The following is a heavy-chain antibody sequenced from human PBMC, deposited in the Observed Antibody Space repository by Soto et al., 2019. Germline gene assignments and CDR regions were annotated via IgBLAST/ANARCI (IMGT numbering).Heavy chain of an antibody. V-gene: IGHV1-18*01. CDR2: ITISNGNI. Sequence: ASVKVSCKASGYTFTSFGISWVRQAPGQGPEFMGWITISNGNISYARNFQDRVTMTTDTPTSTAYMELRSLRSDDTAVYYCARFLQLRPLDYWGQGTLVTVSS. D-gene: IGHD1-1*01. J-gene: IGHJ4*02. CDR3: ARFLQLRPLDY. CDR1: GYTFTSFG.